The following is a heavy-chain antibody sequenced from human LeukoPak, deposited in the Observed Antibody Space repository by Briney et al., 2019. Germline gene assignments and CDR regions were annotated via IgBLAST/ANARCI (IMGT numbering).Heavy chain of an antibody. CDR1: GGSFSGYY. CDR2: INHSGST. D-gene: IGHD3-10*01. CDR3: ARVEAYYGSGSTTDY. Sequence: PSETLSLTCAVYGGSFSGYYWSWIRQPPGKGLEWIGEINHSGSTNYNPSLKSRVTISVDTSKNQFSLKLSSVTAADTAVYYCARVEAYYGSGSTTDYWGQGTLVTVSS. V-gene: IGHV4-34*01. J-gene: IGHJ4*02.